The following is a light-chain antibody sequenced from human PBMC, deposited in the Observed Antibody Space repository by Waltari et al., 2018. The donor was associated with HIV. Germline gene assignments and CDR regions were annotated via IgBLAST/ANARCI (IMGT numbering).Light chain of an antibody. CDR2: DAS. CDR3: QQRSKWLT. V-gene: IGKV3-11*01. Sequence: EIVLTQSPVTLSLSPGERATLSCRASQSVRTYLAWYQQKPDQAPRLLIYDASNRATGIPARFSGSGSGTDFTLTISSLEPEDFAVYYCQQRSKWLTFGGGTKVEIK. J-gene: IGKJ4*01. CDR1: QSVRTY.